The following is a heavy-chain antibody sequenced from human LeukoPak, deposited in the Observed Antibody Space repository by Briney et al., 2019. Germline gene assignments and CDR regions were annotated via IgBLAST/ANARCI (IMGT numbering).Heavy chain of an antibody. CDR3: ARESFSGWYDDD. Sequence: GGALRLSCAASGFTFSSYSMNWVRQAPGKGLEWVSSISSSSTYIYYADSVKGRFTISRDNAKNSLYLQMNSLRGEDTAVYYCARESFSGWYDDDWGKGTLVTVSS. J-gene: IGHJ4*02. V-gene: IGHV3-21*01. CDR1: GFTFSSYS. D-gene: IGHD6-19*01. CDR2: ISSSSTYI.